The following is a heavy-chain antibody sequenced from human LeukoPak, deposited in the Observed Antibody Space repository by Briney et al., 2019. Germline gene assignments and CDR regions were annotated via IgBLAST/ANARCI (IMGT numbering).Heavy chain of an antibody. CDR3: ARAYYDSSGHIDY. J-gene: IGHJ4*02. CDR1: GGSISSSSYY. D-gene: IGHD3-22*01. Sequence: PSETLSLTCTVSGGSISSSSYYWGWIRQPPGKGLEWIGYIYYSGSTNYNPSLKSRVTISVDTSKNQFSLKLSSVTAADTAVYYCARAYYDSSGHIDYWGQGTLVTVSS. V-gene: IGHV4-61*05. CDR2: IYYSGST.